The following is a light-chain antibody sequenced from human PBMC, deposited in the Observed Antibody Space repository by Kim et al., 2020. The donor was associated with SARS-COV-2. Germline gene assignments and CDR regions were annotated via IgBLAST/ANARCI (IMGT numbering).Light chain of an antibody. CDR2: DAS. Sequence: IVLTQSPATLSLSPGERATLSCRASQNVVRSLAWYQQKPGQAPRLLIYDASTRATGIPARFSGSGSGTDFTLTINSLEPEDFEVYYCQQRVSWPQAFGQGTKVDIK. CDR3: QQRVSWPQA. J-gene: IGKJ1*01. V-gene: IGKV3-11*01. CDR1: QNVVRS.